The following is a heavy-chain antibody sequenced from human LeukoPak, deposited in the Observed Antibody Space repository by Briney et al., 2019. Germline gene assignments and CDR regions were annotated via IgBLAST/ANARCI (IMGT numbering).Heavy chain of an antibody. CDR2: IYYSGST. J-gene: IGHJ3*02. CDR1: GGSISSGDYY. D-gene: IGHD3-10*01. V-gene: IGHV4-30-4*01. CDR3: ARRRGYYYGSGQSLADAFDI. Sequence: SETLSLTCTVSGGSISSGDYYWSWIRQPPGKGLEWIGYIYYSGSTYYNPSLKSRVTISVDTSKNQFSLKLSSVTAADTAVYYCARRRGYYYGSGQSLADAFDIWGQGTMVTVSS.